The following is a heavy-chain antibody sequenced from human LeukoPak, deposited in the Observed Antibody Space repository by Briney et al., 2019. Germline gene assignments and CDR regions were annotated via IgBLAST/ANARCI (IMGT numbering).Heavy chain of an antibody. V-gene: IGHV3-30*18. Sequence: PGGSLTLACAASGFIFSSYGMHCVRQAPGKGLEWVAVISYDGSNKYYTDSVKGRFTISRDNSKNTLCLQMNSLRAEDTAVYYCAKGGGSYYYTHLDYWGQGTLVTVSS. CDR3: AKGGGSYYYTHLDY. D-gene: IGHD1-26*01. CDR1: GFIFSSYG. CDR2: ISYDGSNK. J-gene: IGHJ4*02.